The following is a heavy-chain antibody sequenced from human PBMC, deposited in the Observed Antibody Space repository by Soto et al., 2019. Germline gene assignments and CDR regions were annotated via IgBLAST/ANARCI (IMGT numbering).Heavy chain of an antibody. Sequence: QVQLVQSGAEVKKPGSSVKVSCKASGGTFSSYAISWVRQAPGQGLEWMGGIIPIFGTANYAQKFQGRVTITADESTSTAYMELSSLRSKDTAVYYCARGHSSSWSSPSGWFDPWGQGTLVTVSS. CDR2: IIPIFGTA. V-gene: IGHV1-69*01. CDR1: GGTFSSYA. CDR3: ARGHSSSWSSPSGWFDP. D-gene: IGHD6-13*01. J-gene: IGHJ5*02.